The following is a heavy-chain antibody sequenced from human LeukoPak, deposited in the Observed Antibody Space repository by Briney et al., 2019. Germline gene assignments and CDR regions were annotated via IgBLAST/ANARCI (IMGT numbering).Heavy chain of an antibody. J-gene: IGHJ4*02. Sequence: GGSLRLSCAASGFTFSSYWMSWVRQAPGKGLEWVATIKYDGSDNYYVDSVRGRFTISRDNAKNSLYLQMNSLSGEDTAVYFCARPSFSSGSYFGHWGQGTLVTVSS. CDR3: ARPSFSSGSYFGH. CDR2: IKYDGSDN. V-gene: IGHV3-7*02. D-gene: IGHD6-19*01. CDR1: GFTFSSYW.